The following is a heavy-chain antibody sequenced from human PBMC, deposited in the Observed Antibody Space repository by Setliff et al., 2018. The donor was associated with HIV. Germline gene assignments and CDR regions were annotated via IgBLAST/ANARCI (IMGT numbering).Heavy chain of an antibody. Sequence: SVKVSCKASGGTFSSYTISWVRQAPGQGLEWMGRIIPILGIENYAQKFQGRVTITADKSTSTAYMELSSLRSEDTAVYYFARSIKYYYDSSGYYNLDYWGQGTLVTVSS. D-gene: IGHD3-22*01. CDR3: ARSIKYYYDSSGYYNLDY. CDR2: IIPILGIE. CDR1: GGTFSSYT. J-gene: IGHJ4*02. V-gene: IGHV1-69*02.